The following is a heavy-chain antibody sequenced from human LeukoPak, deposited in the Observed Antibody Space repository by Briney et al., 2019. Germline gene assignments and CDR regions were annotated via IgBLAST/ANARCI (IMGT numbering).Heavy chain of an antibody. CDR2: IYYSGTT. V-gene: IGHV4-59*08. CDR3: ARLTANYFGDERVYYFDY. Sequence: SETLSLTCTVSGGSMSNYYWSWIRQPPGKRQEWIGSIYYSGTTNFNPSLKSRVTISIDTSKNQFSLKLNSVTAADTAVFYCARLTANYFGDERVYYFDYWGQGTLVTVSS. J-gene: IGHJ4*02. CDR1: GGSMSNYY. D-gene: IGHD3-10*01.